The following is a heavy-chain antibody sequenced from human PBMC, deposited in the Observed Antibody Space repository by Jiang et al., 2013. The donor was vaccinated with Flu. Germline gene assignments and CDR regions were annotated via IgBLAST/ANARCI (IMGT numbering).Heavy chain of an antibody. J-gene: IGHJ4*02. CDR2: SIPVGAP. CDR1: GGSISSGSYY. Sequence: TLSLTCTVSGGSISSGSYYWSWIRQPPGRDWSGLGVSIPVGAPTYNPSLKSRVTISVDTSKNQFSLKLSSVTAADTAVYYCARAQGSGSYLALYYWGQGTLVTVSS. V-gene: IGHV4-61*02. CDR3: ARAQGSGSYLALYY. D-gene: IGHD1-26*01.